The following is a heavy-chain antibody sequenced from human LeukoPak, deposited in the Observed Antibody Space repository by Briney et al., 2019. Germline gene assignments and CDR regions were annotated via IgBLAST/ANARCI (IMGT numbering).Heavy chain of an antibody. D-gene: IGHD2-15*01. V-gene: IGHV1-2*02. Sequence: ASVKVSCEASGYTFTGYYMHWVRQAPGQGLEWMGWINPNSGGTNYAQKFQGRVTMTRDTSISTAYMELSRLRSDDTAVYYCASALYCSGGSCYDYWGQGTLVTVSS. J-gene: IGHJ4*02. CDR1: GYTFTGYY. CDR3: ASALYCSGGSCYDY. CDR2: INPNSGGT.